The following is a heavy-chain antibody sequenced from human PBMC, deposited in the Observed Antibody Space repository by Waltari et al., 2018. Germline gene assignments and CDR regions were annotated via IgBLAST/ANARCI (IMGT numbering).Heavy chain of an antibody. CDR2: IIPIFGTA. CDR3: ARGVAVFTMVQGVAYFDY. D-gene: IGHD3-10*01. CDR1: GCTFSSYA. Sequence: QVQLVQSGAEVKKPGSSVKVSCKASGCTFSSYAIRRVRQAPGQGLEWMGGIIPIFGTANYAQKFQGRVTITTDESTSTAYMELSSLRSEDTAVYYCARGVAVFTMVQGVAYFDYWGQGTLVTVSS. V-gene: IGHV1-69*05. J-gene: IGHJ4*02.